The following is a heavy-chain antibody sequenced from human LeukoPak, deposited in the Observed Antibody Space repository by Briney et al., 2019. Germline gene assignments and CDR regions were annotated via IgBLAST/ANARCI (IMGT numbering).Heavy chain of an antibody. CDR3: ARDFRDYRDYVGYFDS. CDR2: ILYDGTNQ. CDR1: GFTFSTYA. D-gene: IGHD3-16*01. Sequence: PGGSLRLSCAASGFTFSTYAMHWVRQAPGKGLEWVAVILYDGTNQYYADSVKGRFTISRDNSRNTLYLQMNSLKVEDTAVYYCARDFRDYRDYVGYFDSWGQGTLVTVSS. J-gene: IGHJ4*02. V-gene: IGHV3-30-3*01.